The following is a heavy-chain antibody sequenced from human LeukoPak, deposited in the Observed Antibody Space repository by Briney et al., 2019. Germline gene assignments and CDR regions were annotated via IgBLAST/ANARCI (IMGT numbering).Heavy chain of an antibody. CDR3: ARGGISLVDYGVYYFDY. J-gene: IGHJ4*02. CDR2: IIPIFGTA. Sequence: SVKVSCKASGGIFSSYAISWVRQAPGQGLEWMGGIIPIFGTANYAQKFQGRVTITADESTSTAYMELSSLRSEDTAVYYCARGGISLVDYGVYYFDYWGQGTLVTVSS. D-gene: IGHD3-16*01. CDR1: GGIFSSYA. V-gene: IGHV1-69*01.